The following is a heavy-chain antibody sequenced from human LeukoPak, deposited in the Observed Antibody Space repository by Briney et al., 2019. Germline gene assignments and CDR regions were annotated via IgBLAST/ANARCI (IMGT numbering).Heavy chain of an antibody. CDR1: GYTFTSYG. CDR3: ARDPDIILVPAAMINDY. Sequence: ASVKVSCKASGYTFTSYGVSWVRQAPGQGLEWMGWISPYSGNTNYAQKLQGRVAMSTDTSTSTAYMELRSLRSDDTAVYYCARDPDIILVPAAMINDYWGQGTLVIVSS. J-gene: IGHJ4*02. V-gene: IGHV1-18*01. D-gene: IGHD2-2*01. CDR2: ISPYSGNT.